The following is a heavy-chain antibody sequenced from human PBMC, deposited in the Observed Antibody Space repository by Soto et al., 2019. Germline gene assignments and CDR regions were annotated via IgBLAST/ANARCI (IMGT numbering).Heavy chain of an antibody. J-gene: IGHJ4*02. CDR1: GASISRYY. Sequence: TLSLTCTVSGASISRYYWSWIRQPPGKGLECIGYMYFSGSINYNPSLKSRVTISVDTSKNQLSLKLSSVTAADTAVYYCARVTYSSGWYFDYWGQRTPVTVSS. CDR2: MYFSGSI. D-gene: IGHD6-19*01. V-gene: IGHV4-59*01. CDR3: ARVTYSSGWYFDY.